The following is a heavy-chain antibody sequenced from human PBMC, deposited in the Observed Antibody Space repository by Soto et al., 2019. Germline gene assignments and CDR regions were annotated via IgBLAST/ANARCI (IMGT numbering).Heavy chain of an antibody. D-gene: IGHD3-9*01. V-gene: IGHV4-39*01. Sequence: SETLSLTCTVSGGSISSSSYYWGWIRQPPGKGLEWIGSIYYSGSTYYNPSLKSRVTISVDTSKNQFSLKLSSVTAADTAVYYCARHSGYYDILTGYLPTYYYGMDVWGQGTTVTVSS. J-gene: IGHJ6*02. CDR1: GGSISSSSYY. CDR2: IYYSGST. CDR3: ARHSGYYDILTGYLPTYYYGMDV.